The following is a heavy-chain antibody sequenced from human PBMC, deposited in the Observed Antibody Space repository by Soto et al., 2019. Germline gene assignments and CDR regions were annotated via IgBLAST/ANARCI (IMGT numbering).Heavy chain of an antibody. J-gene: IGHJ4*02. CDR2: TYYRSKWYN. Sequence: SPTLSLTCAISGDSVSSNNAAWNWFRQSPSRGLEWLGRTYYRSKWYNDSAVSVRSRLIINPDTSKNQFSLQLNSVTPEDTAVYYCARVGSTGWRLDYWGQGTLVTVSS. D-gene: IGHD1-1*01. V-gene: IGHV6-1*01. CDR3: ARVGSTGWRLDY. CDR1: GDSVSSNNAA.